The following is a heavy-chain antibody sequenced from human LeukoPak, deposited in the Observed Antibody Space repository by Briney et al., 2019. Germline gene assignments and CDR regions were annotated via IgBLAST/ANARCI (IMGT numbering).Heavy chain of an antibody. Sequence: GASVKVSCKASGYTFTGYYMHWVRQAPGQGLEGRGWINPNSGGTNYAQKFQGWVTMTRDTSISTAYMELSRLRSDDTAVYYCARADDILTGHFDYWGQGTLVTVSS. D-gene: IGHD3-9*01. V-gene: IGHV1-2*04. CDR1: GYTFTGYY. J-gene: IGHJ4*02. CDR2: INPNSGGT. CDR3: ARADDILTGHFDY.